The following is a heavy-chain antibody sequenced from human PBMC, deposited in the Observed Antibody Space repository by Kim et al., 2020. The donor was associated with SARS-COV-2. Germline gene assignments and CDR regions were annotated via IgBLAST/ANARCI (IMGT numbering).Heavy chain of an antibody. CDR1: GGSVSSGSYY. Sequence: SETLSLTCTVSGGSVSSGSYYWSWIRQPPGKGLEWIGYIYYSGSTNYNPSLKSRVTISVDTSKNQFSLKLRSVTTADTAVYYCARDRRPSSTTDYYGMDV. CDR3: ARDRRPSSTTDYYGMDV. V-gene: IGHV4-61*01. CDR2: IYYSGST. D-gene: IGHD2-2*01. J-gene: IGHJ6*01.